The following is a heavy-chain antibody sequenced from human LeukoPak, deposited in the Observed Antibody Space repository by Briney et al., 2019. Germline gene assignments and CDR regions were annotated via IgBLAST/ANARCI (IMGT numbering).Heavy chain of an antibody. CDR1: GGSFSGYY. J-gene: IGHJ2*01. V-gene: IGHV4-38-2*01. CDR2: IYHSGST. CDR3: ARVSGRFTWYFDL. Sequence: SETLSLTCAVYGGSFSGYYWGWIRQPPGKGLEWFGIIYHSGSTYYNPSLKSRVTISVDTSKNQFSLKLSSVTAADTAVYYCARVSGRFTWYFDLWGRGTLVTVSS.